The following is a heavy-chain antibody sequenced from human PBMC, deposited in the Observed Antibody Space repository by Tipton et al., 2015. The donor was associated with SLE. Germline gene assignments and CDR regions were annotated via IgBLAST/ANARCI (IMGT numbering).Heavy chain of an antibody. D-gene: IGHD3-16*01. CDR1: GGSISSHY. V-gene: IGHV4-59*11. Sequence: LRLSCTVSGGSISSHYWSWIRQPPGKGLEWIGYIYYSGSTNYNPSLKSRVTISVDTSKNQFSLKLSSVTAADTAVYYCARRGLGGYYFDYWGQGTLVTVSS. CDR2: IYYSGST. CDR3: ARRGLGGYYFDY. J-gene: IGHJ4*02.